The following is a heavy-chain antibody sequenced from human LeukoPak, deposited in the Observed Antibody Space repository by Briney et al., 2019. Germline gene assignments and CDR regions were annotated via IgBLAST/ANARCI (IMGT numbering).Heavy chain of an antibody. Sequence: GGSLRLSCAASGFTFTNAWMSWVRQAPGEGLERVGRIKSKGDGETTDYAAPVKGRFTMSRDDSKATLYLQIHSLKAEDSAVYYCTTDLGITMIRGVIVYWGQGALVTVSS. D-gene: IGHD3-10*01. CDR2: IKSKGDGETT. V-gene: IGHV3-15*01. J-gene: IGHJ4*02. CDR3: TTDLGITMIRGVIVY. CDR1: GFTFTNAW.